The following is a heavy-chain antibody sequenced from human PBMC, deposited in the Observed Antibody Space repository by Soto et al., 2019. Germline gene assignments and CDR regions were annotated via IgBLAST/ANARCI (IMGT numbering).Heavy chain of an antibody. J-gene: IGHJ5*02. CDR3: AGTLSSSWYNYNWFDP. Sequence: PSETLSLTCTVSGGSISSYYWSWIRQPPGKGLEWIGYIYYSGSTNYNPSLKSRVTISVDTSKNQFSLKLSSVTAADTAVYYCAGTLSSSWYNYNWFDPWGQGTLVTVSS. CDR1: GGSISSYY. V-gene: IGHV4-59*01. D-gene: IGHD6-13*01. CDR2: IYYSGST.